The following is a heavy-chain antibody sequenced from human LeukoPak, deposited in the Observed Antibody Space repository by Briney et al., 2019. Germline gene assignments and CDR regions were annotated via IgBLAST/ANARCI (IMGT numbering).Heavy chain of an antibody. D-gene: IGHD4-17*01. CDR1: GFTLSSYA. V-gene: IGHV3-23*01. CDR3: AKGMAWAYGDYEYYFDY. Sequence: GGSLRLSCAASGFTLSSYAMSWVRQAPGKGLEWVSVISGSGGSTYYADSVKGRFSISRDNSKNTLYLQMNSLRAEDTAVYYCAKGMAWAYGDYEYYFDYWGQGTLVTVSS. CDR2: ISGSGGST. J-gene: IGHJ4*02.